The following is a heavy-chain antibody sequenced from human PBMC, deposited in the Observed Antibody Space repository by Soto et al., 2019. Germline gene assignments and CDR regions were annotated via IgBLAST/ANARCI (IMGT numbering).Heavy chain of an antibody. CDR3: ARLLYVPGLRAFDI. J-gene: IGHJ3*02. CDR2: INHSGST. D-gene: IGHD3-16*01. V-gene: IGHV4-34*01. Sequence: PSETLSLTCAVYGGSFSGYYWSWIRQPPGKGLEWIGEINHSGSTNYNPSLKSRVTISVDTSKNQFSLKLSSVTAADTAVYYCARLLYVPGLRAFDIWGQGTMVTVSS. CDR1: GGSFSGYY.